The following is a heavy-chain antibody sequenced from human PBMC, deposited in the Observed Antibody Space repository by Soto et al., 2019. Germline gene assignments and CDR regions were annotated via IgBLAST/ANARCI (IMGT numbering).Heavy chain of an antibody. CDR1: RYTFTGYS. V-gene: IGHV1-2*02. D-gene: IGHD1-26*01. CDR3: ARGSGSYNYYYYYGMDV. J-gene: IGHJ6*02. CDR2: NNPNSGGT. Sequence: QGQLGQSGAEVKKPGASGMVFCKASRYTFTGYSMHWVRQSPGRGLEWMGWNNPNSGGTNYAQKFQGRVTMTRDTSTSTAYMALSRLRSYDTAVYYFARGSGSYNYYYYYGMDVWGQGTTVTVSS.